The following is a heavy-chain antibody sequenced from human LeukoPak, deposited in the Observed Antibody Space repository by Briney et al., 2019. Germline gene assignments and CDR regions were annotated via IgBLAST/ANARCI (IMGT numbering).Heavy chain of an antibody. D-gene: IGHD3-22*01. J-gene: IGHJ4*02. CDR2: IYYSGST. V-gene: IGHV4-61*10. CDR3: ASYYYDSSGYYRDY. Sequence: KASETLSLTCTVSGDSISSGGYYWNWIRQPAGKGLEWIGYIYYSGSTNYNPSLKSRVTISVDTSKNQFSLKLSSVTAADTAVYYCASYYYDSSGYYRDYWGQGTLVTVSS. CDR1: GDSISSGGYY.